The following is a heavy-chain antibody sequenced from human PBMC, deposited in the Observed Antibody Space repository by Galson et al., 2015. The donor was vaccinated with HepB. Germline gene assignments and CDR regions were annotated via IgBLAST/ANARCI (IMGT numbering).Heavy chain of an antibody. D-gene: IGHD3-16*01. Sequence: SLRLSCAASGFTFSYFWMGWVRQAPGKGLEWVAKIKNDGSEEYYVDSVKGRVAISRDNAKNSLYLQMNSLRVEDTAVCFCARVRGFGLAIKGYFDYWAREPWSPSPQ. CDR3: ARVRGFGLAIKGYFDY. CDR2: IKNDGSEE. CDR1: GFTFSYFW. J-gene: IGHJ4*02. V-gene: IGHV3-7*04.